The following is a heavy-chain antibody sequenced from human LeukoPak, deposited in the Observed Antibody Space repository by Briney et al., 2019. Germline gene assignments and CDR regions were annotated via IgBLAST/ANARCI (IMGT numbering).Heavy chain of an antibody. CDR3: ARHGTPAAAGSAFDI. Sequence: GESLKISCKASGYGFSSYWVGWVRQMPGKGLEWMGIIYPGDSHTRYSPSFQGQVTISADKSITTAYLQWSSLKASDTAMYYCARHGTPAAAGSAFDIWGQGTMVTVSS. CDR1: GYGFSSYW. D-gene: IGHD6-13*01. J-gene: IGHJ3*02. V-gene: IGHV5-51*01. CDR2: IYPGDSHT.